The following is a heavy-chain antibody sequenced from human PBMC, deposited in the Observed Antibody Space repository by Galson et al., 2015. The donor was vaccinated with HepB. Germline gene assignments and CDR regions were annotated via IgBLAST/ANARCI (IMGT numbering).Heavy chain of an antibody. CDR3: ARAARWIDP. CDR1: GFTFSDYF. Sequence: SLRLSCAASGFTFSDYFMTWIRQAPGKGLEWVSYINGDGTTLYYADSVKGRFTISRDNAKNSLYLQMNSLGVEDTAIYYCARAARWIDPWGQGTRVTVSS. CDR2: INGDGTTL. V-gene: IGHV3-11*01. J-gene: IGHJ5*02.